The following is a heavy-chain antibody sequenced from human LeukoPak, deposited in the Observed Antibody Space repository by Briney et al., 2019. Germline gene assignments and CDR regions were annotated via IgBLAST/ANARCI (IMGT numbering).Heavy chain of an antibody. Sequence: SETLSLTCTVSGGSISSSIYYWGWIRQPPGKGLEWIGSIYYSGSTYYNPSLKSRVTISVDTSKNQFSLKLSSVTAADTAVYYCARQGGFSSSWFYFDYWGQGTLVTVSS. D-gene: IGHD6-13*01. CDR2: IYYSGST. CDR1: GGSISSSIYY. J-gene: IGHJ4*02. V-gene: IGHV4-39*01. CDR3: ARQGGFSSSWFYFDY.